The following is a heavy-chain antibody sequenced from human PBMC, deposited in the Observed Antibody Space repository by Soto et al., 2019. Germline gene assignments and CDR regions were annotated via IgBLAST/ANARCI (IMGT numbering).Heavy chain of an antibody. D-gene: IGHD3-10*01. CDR2: ISSNGGST. CDR1: GFTFSSYA. Sequence: GGSLRLSCAASGFTFSSYAMHWVRQAPGKGLEYVSAISSNGGSTYYANSVKGRFTISRDNSKNTLYLQMGSLRAEDMAVYYCARDRYGSGRYYFDYWGQGTLVTVSS. CDR3: ARDRYGSGRYYFDY. V-gene: IGHV3-64*01. J-gene: IGHJ4*02.